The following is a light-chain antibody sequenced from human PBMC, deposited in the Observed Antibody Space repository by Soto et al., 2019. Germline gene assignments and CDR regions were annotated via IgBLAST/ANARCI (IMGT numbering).Light chain of an antibody. CDR2: DAS. CDR1: QSVSGY. V-gene: IGKV3-11*01. J-gene: IGKJ4*01. CDR3: QQRSNWPST. Sequence: EIVLTQSPATLSLSPGNRATLSCRASQSVSGYLAWYQQKPGQAPSLLIYDASNRSTGIPARFSGSGSGTDFTLAISSLEPEDFAVYYCQQRSNWPSTFGGGTKVEI.